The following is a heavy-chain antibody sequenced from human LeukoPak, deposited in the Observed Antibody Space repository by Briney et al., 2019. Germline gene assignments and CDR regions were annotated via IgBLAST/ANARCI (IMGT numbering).Heavy chain of an antibody. D-gene: IGHD2-15*01. J-gene: IGHJ4*02. Sequence: SETLSLTCTVSGGSISSSSYYWGWIRQPPGKGLEWIGSIYYSGSTYYNPSLKSRVTISVDTSKNQFSLKLSSVTAADTAVYYCAREGVVAEIMLDYWGQGTLVTVSS. V-gene: IGHV4-39*07. CDR1: GGSISSSSYY. CDR2: IYYSGST. CDR3: AREGVVAEIMLDY.